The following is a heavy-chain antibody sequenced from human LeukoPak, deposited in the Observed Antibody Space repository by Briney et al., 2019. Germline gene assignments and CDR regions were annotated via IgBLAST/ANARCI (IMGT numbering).Heavy chain of an antibody. Sequence: PSETLSLTCAVYGGSFSGYYWSWIRQPPGKGLEWIGEINHSGSTNYNPSLKSRVTISVDTSKNQFSLKLSSVTAADTAVYYCARVASGYKFYYFDYWGQGTLVTVSS. V-gene: IGHV4-34*01. CDR3: ARVASGYKFYYFDY. CDR2: INHSGST. J-gene: IGHJ4*02. CDR1: GGSFSGYY. D-gene: IGHD3-3*01.